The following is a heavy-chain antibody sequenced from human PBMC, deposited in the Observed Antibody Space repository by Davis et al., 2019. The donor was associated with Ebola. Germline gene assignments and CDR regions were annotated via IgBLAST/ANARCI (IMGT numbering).Heavy chain of an antibody. J-gene: IGHJ6*04. Sequence: SETLSLTCAVSGGSISSSNWWSWVRQPPGKGLEWIATHYYSATTYYNPSLKSRVTISVDTSKNQFSLKLSSVTAADTAVYYCARGPDSSSREPYYYYGMDVWGKGTTVTVSS. CDR2: HYYSATT. D-gene: IGHD6-13*01. V-gene: IGHV4-4*02. CDR1: GGSISSSNW. CDR3: ARGPDSSSREPYYYYGMDV.